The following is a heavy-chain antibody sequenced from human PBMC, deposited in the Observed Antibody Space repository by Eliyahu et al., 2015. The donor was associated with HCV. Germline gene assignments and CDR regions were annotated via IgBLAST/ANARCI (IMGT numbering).Heavy chain of an antibody. D-gene: IGHD6-13*01. CDR3: ARRGRSRIAAAGLEYFQH. V-gene: IGHV4-39*01. J-gene: IGHJ1*01. CDR2: IYYSGST. Sequence: QLQLQESGPGLVKPSETLSLTCTVXGGSISSSSYYWGWIRQPPGKGLEWIGSIYYSGSTYYNPSLKSRVTISVDTSKNQFSLKLSSVTAADTAVYYCARRGRSRIAAAGLEYFQHWGQGTLVTVSS. CDR1: GGSISSSSYY.